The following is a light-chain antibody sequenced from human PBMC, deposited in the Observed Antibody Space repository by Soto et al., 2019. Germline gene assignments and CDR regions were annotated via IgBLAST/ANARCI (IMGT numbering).Light chain of an antibody. J-gene: IGLJ3*02. Sequence: QAVVTQEPSLTVSPGGSVTLTCASSTGAVTSGHYPNWFQQKPGQAPRALIYSTAKKHSWTPARFSGSLIGGKAALTLSGVQPEDEAEYSCLLYYDSGWVFGGGTKLTVL. V-gene: IGLV7-43*01. CDR1: TGAVTSGHY. CDR3: LLYYDSGWV. CDR2: STA.